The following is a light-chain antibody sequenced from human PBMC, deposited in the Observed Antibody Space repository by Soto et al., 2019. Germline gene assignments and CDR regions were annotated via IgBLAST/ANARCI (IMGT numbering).Light chain of an antibody. CDR1: QSISSW. V-gene: IGKV1-5*03. J-gene: IGKJ1*01. Sequence: DIQMTQSPSTLSASVGDRVTITCRASQSISSWLAWYQQKPGKAPKLLIYKASSLESGVPSRFSGSGSGTXXXXXIXXXXPXDFXTYYXQQYNSYPWTFGQGTKVEIK. CDR3: QQYNSYPWT. CDR2: KAS.